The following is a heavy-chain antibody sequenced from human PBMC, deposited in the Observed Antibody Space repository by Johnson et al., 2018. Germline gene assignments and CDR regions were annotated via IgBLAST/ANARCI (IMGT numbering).Heavy chain of an antibody. V-gene: IGHV3-49*03. Sequence: EVQLLETGGGLVQPGRSLRLSCTASGFTFGDYAMSWFRQAPGTGLEWVGFIRSKAYGGTTEYAAAVKGRFTISRDDSKRIAYLQMNRLRAEDTAVYYCARDIAAVAGPFDYWGQGTLVTVSS. J-gene: IGHJ4*02. CDR1: GFTFGDYA. CDR2: IRSKAYGGTT. D-gene: IGHD6-19*01. CDR3: ARDIAAVAGPFDY.